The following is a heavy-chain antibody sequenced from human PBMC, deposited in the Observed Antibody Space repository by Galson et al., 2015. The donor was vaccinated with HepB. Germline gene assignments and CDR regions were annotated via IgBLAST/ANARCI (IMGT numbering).Heavy chain of an antibody. CDR2: ISGSGGST. J-gene: IGHJ1*01. CDR1: GFTFSIYA. V-gene: IGHV3-23*01. CDR3: AKDREMATALPEYFQH. Sequence: SLRLSCAASGFTFSIYAMSWVRQAPGKGLEWVSAISGSGGSTYYADSVKGRFTISRDNSKNTLYLQMNSLRADDTAVYYCAKDREMATALPEYFQHWGQGTLVTVSS. D-gene: IGHD5-24*01.